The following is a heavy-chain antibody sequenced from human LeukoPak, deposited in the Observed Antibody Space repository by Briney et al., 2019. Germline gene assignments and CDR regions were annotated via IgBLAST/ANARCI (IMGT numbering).Heavy chain of an antibody. J-gene: IGHJ6*02. CDR3: AKDTEGYTHGYYYYGMDV. CDR2: ISGDGGST. CDR1: GFTFDDYA. D-gene: IGHD5-18*01. V-gene: IGHV3-43*02. Sequence: PGGALRLSCAASGFTFDDYAMHWVRQAPGKGLEWVSLISGDGGSTYYADSVKGRFTISRDNSTNSLYLQMNSLRNDDTALYYCAKDTEGYTHGYYYYGMDVWGQGTTVTVSS.